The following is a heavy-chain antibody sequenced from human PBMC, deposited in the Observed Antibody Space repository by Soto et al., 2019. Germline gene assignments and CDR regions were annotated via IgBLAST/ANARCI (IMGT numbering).Heavy chain of an antibody. J-gene: IGHJ5*02. V-gene: IGHV3-64D*06. CDR1: GFTFSMFS. D-gene: IGHD4-17*01. CDR2: ISSNGDST. Sequence: GGSLRLSCSASGFTFSMFSMHWVRQAPGKGLEYVSGISSNGDSTYYADSVKGRFTISRDNSKNTLYLQVSSLRAVDTAVYYCVHPRSTVQIPPTWGQGTLVTVSS. CDR3: VHPRSTVQIPPT.